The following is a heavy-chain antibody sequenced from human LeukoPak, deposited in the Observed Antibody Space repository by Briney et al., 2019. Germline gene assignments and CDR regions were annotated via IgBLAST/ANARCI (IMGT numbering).Heavy chain of an antibody. CDR1: GFAFSSYW. D-gene: IGHD6-13*01. V-gene: IGHV3-74*01. Sequence: QTGGSLTLSCAASGFAFSSYWMHWVRQPPGKGLVWVSRINNNGSTTNYADSVKGRFTISRDNAKNTLYLQMNSLRAEDTAVYYCSRGLYSSTLGYWGQGTLVTVSS. J-gene: IGHJ4*02. CDR2: INNNGSTT. CDR3: SRGLYSSTLGY.